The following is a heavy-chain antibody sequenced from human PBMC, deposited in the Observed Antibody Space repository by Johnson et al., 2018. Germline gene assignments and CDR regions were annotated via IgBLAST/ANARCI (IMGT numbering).Heavy chain of an antibody. CDR1: GFSFSGSA. Sequence: VQLVQSGGDLVRPGGSXKLSCAASGFSFSGSAMHWVRQASGKGLEWVGRIRSKANDYATVYAASVKGRVTISRDDSKNTAYLQMINLRAEDPAVYYCAQDQHTTWVAYLQHWGQGTLVTVSS. V-gene: IGHV3-73*01. J-gene: IGHJ1*01. CDR3: AQDQHTTWVAYLQH. CDR2: IRSKANDYAT. D-gene: IGHD1-14*01.